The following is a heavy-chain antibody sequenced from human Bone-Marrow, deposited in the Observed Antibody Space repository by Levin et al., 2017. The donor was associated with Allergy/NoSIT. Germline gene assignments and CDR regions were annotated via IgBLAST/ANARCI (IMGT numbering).Heavy chain of an antibody. J-gene: IGHJ6*03. CDR1: GGSISSSNW. CDR2: IYHSGST. CDR3: ARENLEWLLTEYYYYYMDV. D-gene: IGHD3-3*01. V-gene: IGHV4-4*02. Sequence: SSETLSLTCAVSGGSISSSNWWSWVRQPPGKGLEWIGEIYHSGSTNYNPSLKSRVTISVDKSKNQFSLKLSSVTAADTAVYYCARENLEWLLTEYYYYYMDVWGKGTTVTVSS.